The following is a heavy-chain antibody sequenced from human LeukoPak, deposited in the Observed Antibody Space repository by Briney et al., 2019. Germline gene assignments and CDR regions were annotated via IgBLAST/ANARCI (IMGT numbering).Heavy chain of an antibody. CDR2: ILPMTGTA. D-gene: IGHD4-23*01. J-gene: IGHJ1*01. CDR1: GGIYSSYA. V-gene: IGHV1-69*05. Sequence: SVKVSCKASGGIYSSYAITWVRQAPGQGLEWMGGILPMTGTANYAQKFQGRVTIARGESTSTAYMEVSSLRYEDTAVYYCATYGGNTAEYFQHWGQGTLVTVSS. CDR3: ATYGGNTAEYFQH.